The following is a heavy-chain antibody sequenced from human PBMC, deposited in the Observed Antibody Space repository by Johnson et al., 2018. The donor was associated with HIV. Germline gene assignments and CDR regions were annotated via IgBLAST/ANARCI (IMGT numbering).Heavy chain of an antibody. V-gene: IGHV3-7*01. J-gene: IGHJ3*02. CDR2: IKQDGSHK. D-gene: IGHD4-23*01. CDR3: ARSSTVVTPHDI. CDR1: GFTFSTYW. Sequence: VQLVESGGGLVQSGGSLRLPCAASGFTFSTYWMNWVRQAPGKGLERVANIKQDGSHKYYADSVKGRFTISRDNSKNTLYLQRNSLRAEDTAVYYCARSSTVVTPHDIWGQGTMVTVSS.